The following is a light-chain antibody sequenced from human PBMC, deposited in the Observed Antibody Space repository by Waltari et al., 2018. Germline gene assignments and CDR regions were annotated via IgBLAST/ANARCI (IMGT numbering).Light chain of an antibody. Sequence: EMTQSPSSLSASVGDRVTITCRARQYISTNLNWYQHKPGKAPKVLIYDASTLQSGVPSRFSGSGSGTDFTLTIKNLQLEDSATYYCPQSHFPTWTFGQGTKVEIK. CDR1: QYISTN. J-gene: IGKJ1*01. CDR3: PQSHFPTWT. CDR2: DAS. V-gene: IGKV1-39*01.